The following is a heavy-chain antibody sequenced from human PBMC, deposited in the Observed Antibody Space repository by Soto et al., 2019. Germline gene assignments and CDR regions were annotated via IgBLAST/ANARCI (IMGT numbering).Heavy chain of an antibody. D-gene: IGHD3-3*01. V-gene: IGHV3-30*18. CDR2: ISYDGSNK. J-gene: IGHJ4*02. Sequence: GGSLRLSCAASGFTFSSYGMHWVRQAPGKGLEWVAVISYDGSNKYYADSVKGRFTISRDNSKNTLYLQMNSLRAEDTAVYYCAKDLGGFWSGYERAPLDYWGQGTLVTVSS. CDR3: AKDLGGFWSGYERAPLDY. CDR1: GFTFSSYG.